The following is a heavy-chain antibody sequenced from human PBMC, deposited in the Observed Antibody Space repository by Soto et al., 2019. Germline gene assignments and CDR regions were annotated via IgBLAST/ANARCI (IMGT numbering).Heavy chain of an antibody. V-gene: IGHV3-30*18. CDR2: ISYDGNNK. CDR1: GFTFSGFG. D-gene: IGHD4-17*01. Sequence: QVQLVESGGGVVQPERSLRLSCAASGFTFSGFGMHWVRQAPGKGLEWVAVISYDGNNKYYADSVKGRFTISRDNSKNTLYLQMNTLRAEDTAVYYCAKDHLPSTVTTPGYWGQGTLVTVSS. CDR3: AKDHLPSTVTTPGY. J-gene: IGHJ4*02.